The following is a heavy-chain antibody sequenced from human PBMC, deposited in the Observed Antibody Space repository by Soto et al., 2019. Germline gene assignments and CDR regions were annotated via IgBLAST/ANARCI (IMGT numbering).Heavy chain of an antibody. J-gene: IGHJ4*02. CDR1: GGSFTSNNW. Sequence: SETLSLTCAVSGGSFTSNNWWTWVRQPPGQGLVWIGEIYRTGSTNYNPSLKSRVTISLDKSEKQISLKVTSLTAADTAVYYCASRDPGTSVDYWGQGTLVTVSS. D-gene: IGHD1-7*01. CDR3: ASRDPGTSVDY. V-gene: IGHV4-4*02. CDR2: IYRTGST.